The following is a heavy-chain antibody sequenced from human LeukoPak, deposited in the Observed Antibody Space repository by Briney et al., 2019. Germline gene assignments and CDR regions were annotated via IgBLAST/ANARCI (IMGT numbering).Heavy chain of an antibody. Sequence: GGSLRLSCAASGFIVSSNYMSWVRQAPGKGLEWVSVIYSGGSTYYADSVKGRFTISRDNSKNTLYLQMNSLRAEDTAVYYCARELYDYVWGSYRDYAFDIWGQGTMVTVSS. CDR3: ARELYDYVWGSYRDYAFDI. CDR1: GFIVSSNY. D-gene: IGHD3-16*01. CDR2: IYSGGST. J-gene: IGHJ3*02. V-gene: IGHV3-66*01.